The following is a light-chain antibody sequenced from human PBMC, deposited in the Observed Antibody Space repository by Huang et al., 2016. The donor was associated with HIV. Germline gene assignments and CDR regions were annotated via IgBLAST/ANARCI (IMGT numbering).Light chain of an antibody. CDR1: QSGSTN. J-gene: IGKJ1*01. V-gene: IGKV3-15*01. Sequence: EVVMTQSPVTLLVSPGERVTLSCRASQSGSTNLAWYQQKPGQAPRLLMFGASTRATGITDNFSGSGSGTDFALTINRLQTGDVALYYCQQYNNWPLTFGQGTKVEI. CDR3: QQYNNWPLT. CDR2: GAS.